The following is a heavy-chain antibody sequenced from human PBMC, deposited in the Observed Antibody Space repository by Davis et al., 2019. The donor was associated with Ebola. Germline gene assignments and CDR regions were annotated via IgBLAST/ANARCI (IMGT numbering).Heavy chain of an antibody. CDR1: GGSISSSSYY. CDR2: IYYSGST. V-gene: IGHV4-39*07. J-gene: IGHJ4*02. CDR3: ATGGWLLYGGGIHYFDY. Sequence: SETLSLTCTVSGGSISSSSYYWGWIRQPPGKGLEWIGSIYYSGSTYYNPSLKSRVTISVDKSKNQFSLKLSSVTAADTAVYYCATGGWLLYGGGIHYFDYWGQGTLVTVSS. D-gene: IGHD3-3*01.